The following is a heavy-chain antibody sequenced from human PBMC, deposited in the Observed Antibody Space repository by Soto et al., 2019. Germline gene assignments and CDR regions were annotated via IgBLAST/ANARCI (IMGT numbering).Heavy chain of an antibody. V-gene: IGHV3-7*01. J-gene: IGHJ3*02. CDR3: ARRTTVTTSWAAFDI. CDR1: GFTFSSHW. CDR2: IKEDGYER. Sequence: PGGSLRLSCAASGFTFSSHWMSWVRQAPGKGLEWVANIKEDGYERYYVDSVKGRFTISRDNAKNSLYLQMNSLRAEDTAVYYCARRTTVTTSWAAFDIWSQGTMVTVSS. D-gene: IGHD4-17*01.